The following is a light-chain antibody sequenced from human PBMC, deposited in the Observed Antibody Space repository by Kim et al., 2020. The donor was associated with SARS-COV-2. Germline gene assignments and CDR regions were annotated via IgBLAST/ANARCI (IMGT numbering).Light chain of an antibody. CDR1: PSLGIN. J-gene: IGKJ2*01. Sequence: VSPGERATRSCRASPSLGINLSWYQQRPGQAPRLLIYGASTRATGIAARFSGSGSGTEFTLTISSLQREDFAVYYCQQYNKWPPNTFAQGTKLEIK. V-gene: IGKV3-15*01. CDR2: GAS. CDR3: QQYNKWPPNT.